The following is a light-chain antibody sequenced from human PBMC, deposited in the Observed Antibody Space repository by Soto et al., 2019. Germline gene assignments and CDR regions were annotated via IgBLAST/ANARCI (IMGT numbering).Light chain of an antibody. CDR2: DDN. CDR3: GAWDDSLNVYV. CDR1: SSNLAYNS. V-gene: IGLV1-51*01. Sequence: QSVLTQPPSVSAAPGQDVTISCSGSSSNLAYNSLSWYQQLPGTAPKLLIYDDNKRPSGIPARFSGSKSGTSATLGITGLETGDEADYYCGAWDDSLNVYVFGSGTKLNVL. J-gene: IGLJ1*01.